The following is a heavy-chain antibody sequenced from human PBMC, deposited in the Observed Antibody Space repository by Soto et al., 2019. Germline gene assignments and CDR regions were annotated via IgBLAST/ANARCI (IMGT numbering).Heavy chain of an antibody. Sequence: QVQLVQSGDEVRKPGSSVKVSSKASGYIFVNYGIAWVRQAPGQGLEWMGWISPYSGNTHYASKVQDRLTMTTVTYTSTAYMDLGRLTSADTAVYYCGMLDNHVTPSRQDVWGQGTTVTVSS. CDR1: GYIFVNYG. CDR3: GMLDNHVTPSRQDV. D-gene: IGHD3-16*02. J-gene: IGHJ6*02. V-gene: IGHV1-18*01. CDR2: ISPYSGNT.